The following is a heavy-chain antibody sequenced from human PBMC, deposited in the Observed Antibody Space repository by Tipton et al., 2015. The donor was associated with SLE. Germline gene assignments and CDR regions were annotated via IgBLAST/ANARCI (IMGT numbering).Heavy chain of an antibody. D-gene: IGHD6-19*01. CDR2: ISYTGST. CDR3: VKGQEVAATDHYYYMDV. CDR1: GGSISSSYY. J-gene: IGHJ6*03. Sequence: TLSLTCTVSGGSISSSYYWGWIRQSPGKGLEWIGSISYTGSTYYNPSLKSRVTRSVDMSKNQFSLKLTSVTAADTAIYHCVKGQEVAATDHYYYMDVWGKGTTVTVS. V-gene: IGHV4-39*07.